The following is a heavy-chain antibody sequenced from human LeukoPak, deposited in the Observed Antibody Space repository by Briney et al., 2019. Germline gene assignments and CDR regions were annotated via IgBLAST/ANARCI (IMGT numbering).Heavy chain of an antibody. CDR3: AGCQVPPMLRYPDAFEM. D-gene: IGHD3-9*01. Sequence: GGSLRLSCAASGLTFSSYGMHWVRQAPGKGLEWVAVISYDGSNKYYADSVKGRFTISRGNAKNSLFLQMNRLTDEDTAIYYCAGCQVPPMLRYPDAFEMWGQGTMVVVSS. CDR1: GLTFSSYG. J-gene: IGHJ3*02. V-gene: IGHV3-30*03. CDR2: ISYDGSNK.